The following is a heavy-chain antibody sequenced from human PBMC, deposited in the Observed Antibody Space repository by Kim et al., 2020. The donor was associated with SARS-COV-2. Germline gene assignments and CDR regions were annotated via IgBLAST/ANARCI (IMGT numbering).Heavy chain of an antibody. CDR2: IYYSGST. J-gene: IGHJ4*02. Sequence: SETLSLTCIVSGGSISSYYWSWIRQPPGKGLEWIGYIYYSGSTNYNPSLKSRVTISVDTSKNQFSLKLSSVTAADTAVYYCARGYSSGWYLGGDYFDYWGQGTLVTVSS. V-gene: IGHV4-59*13. CDR1: GGSISSYY. D-gene: IGHD6-19*01. CDR3: ARGYSSGWYLGGDYFDY.